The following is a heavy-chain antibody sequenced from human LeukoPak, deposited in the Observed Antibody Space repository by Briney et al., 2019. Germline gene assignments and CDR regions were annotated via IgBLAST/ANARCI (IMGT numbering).Heavy chain of an antibody. D-gene: IGHD3-10*01. J-gene: IGHJ4*02. Sequence: PGGSLRLSCAASGFTFSSYSMNWGRQASGKGLEWVSSISSSSSYIYYADSVKGRFTISRDNAKNSLYLQMNSLRADDTAVYYCARDLSGSYPDFDYWGQGTLVTVSS. CDR3: ARDLSGSYPDFDY. CDR2: ISSSSSYI. V-gene: IGHV3-21*01. CDR1: GFTFSSYS.